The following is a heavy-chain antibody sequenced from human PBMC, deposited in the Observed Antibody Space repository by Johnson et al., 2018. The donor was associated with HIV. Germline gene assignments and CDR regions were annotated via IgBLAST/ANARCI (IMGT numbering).Heavy chain of an antibody. CDR1: GLTFSSYG. D-gene: IGHD3-3*01. CDR2: ISSDGNNK. J-gene: IGHJ3*02. V-gene: IGHV3-30*03. CDR3: AREFARFLEWFQTDGRAFDI. Sequence: QVLLVESGGGVVQPGRSLRLSCAASGLTFSSYGMHWVRQAPGKGLEWVASISSDGNNKYFADSVQGRFTISRDNSKNTLYLQMNSLRAEDTAVYYCAREFARFLEWFQTDGRAFDIWGQGTMVTVSS.